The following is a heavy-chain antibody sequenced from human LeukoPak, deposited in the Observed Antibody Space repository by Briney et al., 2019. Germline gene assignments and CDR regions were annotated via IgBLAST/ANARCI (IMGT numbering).Heavy chain of an antibody. V-gene: IGHV3-48*02. Sequence: PGGSLRLSCAASGFIFSNYDMNWVRQAPGKGLEWVSFISSGGSTIFYADSVKGRFTISRDDAKNSLYVQMNNLRDEDTAVYYCARDENGDSDFDLWGRGTLVTVSS. CDR2: ISSGGSTI. CDR1: GFIFSNYD. J-gene: IGHJ2*01. D-gene: IGHD5-12*01. CDR3: ARDENGDSDFDL.